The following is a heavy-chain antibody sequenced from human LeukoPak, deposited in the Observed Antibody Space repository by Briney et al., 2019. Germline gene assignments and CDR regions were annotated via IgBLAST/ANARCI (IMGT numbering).Heavy chain of an antibody. Sequence: ETLSLTCTVSGGSISSYYWSWIRQPPGKGLEWIVYIYYSGSTNYNPSLRSRVTISVDTSKNQFSLKLSSVTAADTAVYYCARHADGYNSGWYLFDYWGQGTLVTVSS. J-gene: IGHJ4*02. D-gene: IGHD6-19*01. CDR3: ARHADGYNSGWYLFDY. CDR1: GGSISSYY. V-gene: IGHV4-59*08. CDR2: IYYSGST.